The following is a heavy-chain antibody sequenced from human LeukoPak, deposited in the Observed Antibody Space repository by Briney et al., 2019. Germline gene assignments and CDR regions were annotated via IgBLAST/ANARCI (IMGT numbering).Heavy chain of an antibody. D-gene: IGHD6-13*01. V-gene: IGHV3-30-3*01. CDR2: ISYDGSNK. CDR3: ARVWRGVAAAGTDY. CDR1: GFTFSSYA. Sequence: GGSLRLSCAASGFTFSSYAMHWVRQAPGKGLEWVAVISYDGSNKYYADSVKGRFTISRDNSKNTLYLQMNSLRAEDTAVCYCARVWRGVAAAGTDYWGQGTLVTVSS. J-gene: IGHJ4*02.